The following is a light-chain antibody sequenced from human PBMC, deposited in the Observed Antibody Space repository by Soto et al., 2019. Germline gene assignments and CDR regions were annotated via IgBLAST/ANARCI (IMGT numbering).Light chain of an antibody. CDR2: EVR. Sequence: QSALTQPPSASGSPGQSVTISCTGTSRDVGGYNYVSWYQQHPGKAPKVMIYEVRKRPSGVPVRFSGSKSGNTASLTVSGLQAEDEADYYCSSYAGSNNFVVFGGGTKVTVL. CDR1: SRDVGGYNY. V-gene: IGLV2-8*01. J-gene: IGLJ2*01. CDR3: SSYAGSNNFVV.